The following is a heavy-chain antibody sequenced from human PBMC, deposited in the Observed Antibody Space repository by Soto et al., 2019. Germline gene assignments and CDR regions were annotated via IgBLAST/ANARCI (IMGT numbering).Heavy chain of an antibody. V-gene: IGHV4-59*08. D-gene: IGHD6-19*01. CDR3: ARQDSSGWYFDY. Sequence: SETLSLTCTVSGGSISSYYWSWIRQPPGKGLEWIGYIYYSGSTNYNPSLKSRVTISVDTSKNQFSLKLSSVTAADTAVYYCARQDSSGWYFDYGGQGTLVTVSS. CDR1: GGSISSYY. J-gene: IGHJ4*02. CDR2: IYYSGST.